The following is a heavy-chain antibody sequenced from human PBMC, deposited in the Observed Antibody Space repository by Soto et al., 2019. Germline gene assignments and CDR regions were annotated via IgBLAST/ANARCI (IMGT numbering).Heavy chain of an antibody. CDR3: ARDLAGIQLWPDPNYYYCYGMDV. J-gene: IGHJ6*02. CDR1: GFTFSSYR. D-gene: IGHD5-18*01. V-gene: IGHV3-21*01. Sequence: GGSLRLSCAASGFTFSSYRMNWVRQAPGKGLEWVSSISSSSSNKYYADSVKGRFTISRDNAKNPLYLQMNSLRAEDTAVYYCARDLAGIQLWPDPNYYYCYGMDVWGQGTTVTVSS. CDR2: ISSSSSNK.